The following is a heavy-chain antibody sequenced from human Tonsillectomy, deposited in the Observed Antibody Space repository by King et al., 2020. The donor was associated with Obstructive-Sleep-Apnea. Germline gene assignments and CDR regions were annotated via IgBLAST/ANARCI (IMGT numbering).Heavy chain of an antibody. CDR1: GGSFSGYY. J-gene: IGHJ6*02. D-gene: IGHD5-18*01. CDR2: INHSGST. CDR3: PRGGIQLWLSPYGMDV. V-gene: IGHV4-34*01. Sequence: VQLQQWGAGLLKPSETLSLTCAVYGGSFSGYYWSWIRQPPGKGLEWIGEINHSGSTNYNPSLKSRVTISVDTSKNQFSLTLSSVTAADPAVYYCPRGGIQLWLSPYGMDVWRQGPTVTVSS.